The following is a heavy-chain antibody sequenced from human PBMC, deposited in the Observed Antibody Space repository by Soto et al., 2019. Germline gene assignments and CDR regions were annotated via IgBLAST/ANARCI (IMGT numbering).Heavy chain of an antibody. CDR3: ARAFFYQGSDSRGYSFDAFDF. CDR1: GYTFTGYY. D-gene: IGHD3-22*01. Sequence: ASVKVSCKASGYTFTGYYVHWVRQAPGQGLEWMGWINPNSGDTYLAQRFQGRVTMTTDRSTSTAYMELRSLRSDDTAVYYCARAFFYQGSDSRGYSFDAFDFWGPGTLVTVSS. J-gene: IGHJ3*01. V-gene: IGHV1-2*02. CDR2: INPNSGDT.